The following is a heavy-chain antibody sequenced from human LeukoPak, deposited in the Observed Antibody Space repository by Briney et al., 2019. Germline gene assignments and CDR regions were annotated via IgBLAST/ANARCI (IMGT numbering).Heavy chain of an antibody. V-gene: IGHV1-8*03. CDR1: GYTFTSYD. CDR3: ARAEAVSYDSSGYYFDY. CDR2: MNPNSGNT. J-gene: IGHJ4*02. Sequence: ASVKVSCKASGYTFTSYDINWVRQATGQGLEWMGWMNPNSGNTGYAQKFQGRVTITRNTSISTVYMELSSLRSEDTAVYYCARAEAVSYDSSGYYFDYWGQGTLVTVSS. D-gene: IGHD3-22*01.